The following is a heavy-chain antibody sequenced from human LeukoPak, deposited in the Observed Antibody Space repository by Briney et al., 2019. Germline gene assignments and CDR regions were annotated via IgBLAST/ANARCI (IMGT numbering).Heavy chain of an antibody. D-gene: IGHD5-12*01. J-gene: IGHJ6*03. CDR2: TNPNSGNT. Sequence: ASVKVSCKASGYTFTSYDINWVRQATGQGLEWMGWTNPNSGNTGYAQKFQGRVTITRNTSISTAYMELSSLRSEDTAVYYCARGPHSGYDFYYYYYYMDVWGKGTTVTVSS. V-gene: IGHV1-8*03. CDR3: ARGPHSGYDFYYYYYYMDV. CDR1: GYTFTSYD.